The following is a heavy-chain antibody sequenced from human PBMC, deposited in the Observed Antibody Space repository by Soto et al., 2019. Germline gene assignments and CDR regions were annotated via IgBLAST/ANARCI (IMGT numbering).Heavy chain of an antibody. V-gene: IGHV3-23*01. CDR1: GFTFSSYA. Sequence: GGSLRLSCAASGFTFSSYAMSWVRQAPGKGLEWVSAISGSGGSTYYADSVKGRFTISRDNSKNTLYLQMNSLRAEDTTVYYYAKDERGGYDPDAFDIWGKGTMVTVSS. CDR2: ISGSGGST. J-gene: IGHJ3*02. D-gene: IGHD5-12*01. CDR3: AKDERGGYDPDAFDI.